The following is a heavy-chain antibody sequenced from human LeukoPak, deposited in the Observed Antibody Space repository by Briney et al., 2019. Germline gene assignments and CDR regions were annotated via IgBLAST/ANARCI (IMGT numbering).Heavy chain of an antibody. D-gene: IGHD6-19*01. J-gene: IGHJ4*02. CDR1: GFTVSSNY. V-gene: IGHV3-53*01. Sequence: PGGSLRLSCAASGFTVSSNYMSWVRQAPGKGLEWVSIIYSDGSTYYADSVKGRFTIYRDNSKNTLYLQMNSLRAEDTAVYYCARERSGWSYTFDYWGQGTLVTVSS. CDR3: ARERSGWSYTFDY. CDR2: IYSDGST.